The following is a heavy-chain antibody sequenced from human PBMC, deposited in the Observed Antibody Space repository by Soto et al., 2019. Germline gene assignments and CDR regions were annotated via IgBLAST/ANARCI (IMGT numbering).Heavy chain of an antibody. V-gene: IGHV1-18*01. CDR1: GYTFTSYG. CDR3: ARDRFLGFGSRIYGMDV. Sequence: QVQLVQSGAEVKKPGASVKVSCKASGYTFTSYGISWVRQAPGQGLEWMGWISAYNGNTNYAQKLQGRVTMTTDTSTSTAYVELRSLRSDDTAVYYCARDRFLGFGSRIYGMDVWGQGTTVTVAS. J-gene: IGHJ6*02. D-gene: IGHD3-10*01. CDR2: ISAYNGNT.